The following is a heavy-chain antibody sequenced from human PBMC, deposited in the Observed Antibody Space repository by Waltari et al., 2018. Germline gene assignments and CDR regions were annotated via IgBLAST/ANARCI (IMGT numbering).Heavy chain of an antibody. J-gene: IGHJ4*02. Sequence: EVQLVESGGGLVQPGGSLRLSCAASGFTFSNYPVSWVRQPPGKGLGWVSAIGGSGGTTYFADSVKGRFTISRDNSKDTLYLQMNSLRAEDTAVYYCAKLPTTGSFLDYWGQGTLVTVSS. CDR1: GFTFSNYP. CDR2: IGGSGGTT. D-gene: IGHD1-26*01. V-gene: IGHV3-23*04. CDR3: AKLPTTGSFLDY.